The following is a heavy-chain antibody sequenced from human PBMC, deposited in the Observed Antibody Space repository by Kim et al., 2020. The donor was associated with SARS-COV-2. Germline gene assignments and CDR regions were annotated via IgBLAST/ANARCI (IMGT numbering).Heavy chain of an antibody. J-gene: IGHJ6*02. CDR3: ATLVPAATYGMDV. V-gene: IGHV3-9*01. Sequence: GCADSVKGRFTISRDNAKNSLYLRMNSLRAEDTALYYCATLVPAATYGMDVWGQGTTVTVSS. D-gene: IGHD2-2*01.